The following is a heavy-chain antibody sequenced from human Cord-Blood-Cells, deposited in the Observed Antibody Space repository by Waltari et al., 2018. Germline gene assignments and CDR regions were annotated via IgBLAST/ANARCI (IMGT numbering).Heavy chain of an antibody. CDR2: ISSSSSYI. Sequence: EVQLVESGGGLVKPGGSLRLSCAASGFTFSSYSMNWVRQAPGKGLEWGSSISSSSSYIYYADSVKGRFTISRDNAKNSLYLKMNSLRAEDTAVYYCARDSSSSWYYYYYGMDVWGQGTTVTVSS. J-gene: IGHJ6*02. D-gene: IGHD6-13*01. CDR3: ARDSSSSWYYYYYGMDV. V-gene: IGHV3-21*01. CDR1: GFTFSSYS.